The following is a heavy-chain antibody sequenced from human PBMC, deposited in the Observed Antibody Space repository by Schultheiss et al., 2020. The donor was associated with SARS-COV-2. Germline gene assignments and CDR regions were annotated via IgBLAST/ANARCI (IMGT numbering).Heavy chain of an antibody. CDR1: GGSISSYY. J-gene: IGHJ4*02. CDR3: ARRVEGLRYFDWLLYLDY. D-gene: IGHD3-9*01. CDR2: IYYSGST. V-gene: IGHV4-59*12. Sequence: SETLSLTCTVSGGSISSYYWSWIRQPPGKGLEWIGYIYYSGSTYYNPSLKSRVTISVDTSKNQFSLKLSSVTAADTAVYYCARRVEGLRYFDWLLYLDYWGQGTLVTVSS.